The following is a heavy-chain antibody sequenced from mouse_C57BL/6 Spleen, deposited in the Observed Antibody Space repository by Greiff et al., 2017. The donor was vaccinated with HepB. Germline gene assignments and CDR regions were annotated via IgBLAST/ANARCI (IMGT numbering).Heavy chain of an antibody. Sequence: QVQLQQSGAELVMPGASVKLSCKASGYTFTSYWMHWVKQRPGQGLEWIGEIDPSDSYTNYNQKFKGKSTLTVDKSSSTAYMQLSSLTSEDSAVYYCARYSNYVGYYAMDYWGQGTSVTVSS. V-gene: IGHV1-69*01. J-gene: IGHJ4*01. CDR3: ARYSNYVGYYAMDY. CDR2: IDPSDSYT. D-gene: IGHD2-5*01. CDR1: GYTFTSYW.